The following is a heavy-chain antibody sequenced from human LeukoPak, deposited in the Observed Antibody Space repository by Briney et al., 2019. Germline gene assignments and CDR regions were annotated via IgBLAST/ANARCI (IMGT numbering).Heavy chain of an antibody. J-gene: IGHJ4*02. Sequence: PGGSLRLSCAASGFTFDDYAMHWVRQAPGKGLERVSGISWNSGSIGYADSVKGRFTISRDNAKNSLYLQMNSLRAEDTALYYCAKGRGAYYYDSSGSSDYWGQGTLVTVSS. CDR3: AKGRGAYYYDSSGSSDY. D-gene: IGHD3-22*01. CDR1: GFTFDDYA. CDR2: ISWNSGSI. V-gene: IGHV3-9*01.